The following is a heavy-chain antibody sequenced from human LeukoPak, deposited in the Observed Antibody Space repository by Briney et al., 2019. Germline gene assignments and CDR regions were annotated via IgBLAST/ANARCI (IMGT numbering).Heavy chain of an antibody. D-gene: IGHD3-10*01. V-gene: IGHV3-30*02. CDR2: IRYDGSNK. CDR3: ARDYPMVRGVYDY. Sequence: GGSLRLSCAASGFTFSSYGMHWVRQAPGKGLEWVAFIRYDGSNKYYADSVKGRFTISRDNSKNTLYLRMNSLRAEDTAVYYCARDYPMVRGVYDYWGQGTLVTVSS. CDR1: GFTFSSYG. J-gene: IGHJ4*02.